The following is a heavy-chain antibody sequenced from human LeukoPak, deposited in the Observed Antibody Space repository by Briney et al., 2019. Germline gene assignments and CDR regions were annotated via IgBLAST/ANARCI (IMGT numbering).Heavy chain of an antibody. CDR1: GFTFSNYW. Sequence: GGSLRLSCAASGFTFSNYWMSWVRQAPGKGLEWVANIKPDVSEIYYVDSVKGRFTISRANAKNYLYLQMNSLRAEDTAVYYCAGDKVEGPTKFDYWGQGTLVTVSS. V-gene: IGHV3-7*01. D-gene: IGHD5-24*01. CDR2: IKPDVSEI. J-gene: IGHJ4*02. CDR3: AGDKVEGPTKFDY.